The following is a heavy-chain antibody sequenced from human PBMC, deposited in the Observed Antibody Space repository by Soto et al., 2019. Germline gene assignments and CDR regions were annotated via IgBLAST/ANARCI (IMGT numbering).Heavy chain of an antibody. CDR2: IYYSGST. J-gene: IGHJ6*02. CDR3: ARDLPTSDYYYGMDV. V-gene: IGHV4-31*03. CDR1: GGSISSGGYY. D-gene: IGHD3-16*01. Sequence: PSETLSLTCTVSGGSISSGGYYWSWIRQHPGKGLEWIGYIYYSGSTYYNPSLKSRVTISVDTSKNQFSLKLSSLTAADTAVYYCARDLPTSDYYYGMDVWGQGTTVTVSS.